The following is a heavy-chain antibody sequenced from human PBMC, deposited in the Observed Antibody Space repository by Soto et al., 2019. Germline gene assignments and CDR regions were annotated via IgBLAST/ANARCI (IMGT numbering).Heavy chain of an antibody. CDR2: ISYDGSNK. V-gene: IGHV3-30*18. Sequence: QVQLVESGGGVVQPGRSLRLSCAASGFTFSSYGMHWVRQAPGKGLEWVAVISYDGSNKYYADSVKGRFTISRDNSKNTLYLQMNSLRAEDTAVYYCAKSTSCDYWGQGTLVTVSS. J-gene: IGHJ4*02. CDR3: AKSTSCDY. D-gene: IGHD2-2*01. CDR1: GFTFSSYG.